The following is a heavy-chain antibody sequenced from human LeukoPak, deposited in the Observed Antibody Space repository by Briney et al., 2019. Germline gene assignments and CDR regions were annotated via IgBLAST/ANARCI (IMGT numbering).Heavy chain of an antibody. CDR3: AREDYYGSGSYYKGRDAFDI. CDR1: GGSFSGYY. D-gene: IGHD3-10*01. CDR2: INHSGST. V-gene: IGHV4-34*01. Sequence: SETLSLTCAVYGGSFSGYYWSWIRQPPGKGLEWIGEINHSGSTNYNPSLKSRVTISVDTSKNQSSLKLSSVTAADTAVYYCAREDYYGSGSYYKGRDAFDIWGQGTMVTVSS. J-gene: IGHJ3*02.